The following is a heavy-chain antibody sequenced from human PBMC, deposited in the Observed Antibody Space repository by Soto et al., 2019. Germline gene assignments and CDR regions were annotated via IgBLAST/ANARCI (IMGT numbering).Heavy chain of an antibody. J-gene: IGHJ5*02. D-gene: IGHD3-10*01. V-gene: IGHV3-23*01. CDR1: GFTFSTYA. CDR2: ISATGGTT. CDR3: AKGTISAFLNWFDP. Sequence: GGSLRLSCAASGFTFSTYAMAWVRQAPGTGMDWVSAISATGGTTYYADPVKGRFTTARDNPKSTLYLQMNSLRAEDSAVYYCAKGTISAFLNWFDPWGQGTLVAAPQ.